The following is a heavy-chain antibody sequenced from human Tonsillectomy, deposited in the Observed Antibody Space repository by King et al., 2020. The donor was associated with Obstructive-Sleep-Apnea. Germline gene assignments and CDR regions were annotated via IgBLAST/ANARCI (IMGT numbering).Heavy chain of an antibody. CDR2: IYHSGST. CDR3: ARAVCFGELYAMDV. J-gene: IGHJ6*02. CDR1: GGSISSGDYS. V-gene: IGHV4-30-2*01. D-gene: IGHD3-10*01. Sequence: QLQESGSGLVKPSQTLSLTCAVFGGSISSGDYSWSWIRQPPGKGLEWIGYIYHSGSTYYNPSLKSRVTISVDRPKNQFSLKLTSVTAADTALYYCARAVCFGELYAMDVWGQGTSVTVSS.